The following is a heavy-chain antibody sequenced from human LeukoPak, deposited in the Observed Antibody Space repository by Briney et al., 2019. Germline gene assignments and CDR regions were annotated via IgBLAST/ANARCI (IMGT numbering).Heavy chain of an antibody. CDR2: TYYRSKWYN. V-gene: IGHV6-1*01. D-gene: IGHD1-7*01. CDR3: ARDETFWNYALDY. J-gene: IGHJ4*02. CDR1: GDSVSSNSAA. Sequence: SQTLSLTCVISGDSVSSNSAAWNWIRQSPSRGLEWLGRTYYRSKWYNDYAVSVKSRIIINPDTSKNQFSLQLSSVTPEDTAVYYCARDETFWNYALDYWGQGTLVTVSS.